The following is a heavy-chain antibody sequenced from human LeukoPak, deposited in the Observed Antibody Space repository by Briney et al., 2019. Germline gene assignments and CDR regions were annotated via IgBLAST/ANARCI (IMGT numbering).Heavy chain of an antibody. CDR3: AKGYSSSSQGSKVGYFDY. V-gene: IGHV3-9*01. J-gene: IGHJ4*02. CDR2: ISWNSGSI. Sequence: PGRSLRLSCAASGFTFDDYAMHWVRQAPGKGLEGVSGISWNSGSIGYADSVKGRFAISRDNAKNSLYLQMNSLRAEDTALYYCAKGYSSSSQGSKVGYFDYWGQGTLVTVSS. D-gene: IGHD6-6*01. CDR1: GFTFDDYA.